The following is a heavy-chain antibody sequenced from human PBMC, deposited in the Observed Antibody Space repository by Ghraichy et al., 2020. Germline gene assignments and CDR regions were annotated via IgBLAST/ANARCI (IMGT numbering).Heavy chain of an antibody. CDR2: IYTSGST. Sequence: SETLSLTCTVSGGSISSYYWSWIRQPPGKGLEWIGYIYTSGSTNYNPSLKSRVTISVDTSKNQFSLKLSSVTAADTAVYYCARHESGYSSSWYDYYYYYGMDVWGQGTTVTVSS. J-gene: IGHJ6*02. D-gene: IGHD6-13*01. CDR1: GGSISSYY. V-gene: IGHV4-4*09. CDR3: ARHESGYSSSWYDYYYYYGMDV.